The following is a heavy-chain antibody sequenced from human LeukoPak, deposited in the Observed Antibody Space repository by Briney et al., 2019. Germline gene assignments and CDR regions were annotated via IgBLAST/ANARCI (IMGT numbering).Heavy chain of an antibody. CDR3: ATFGRITMVRGVIQPLDV. D-gene: IGHD3-10*01. CDR2: FGPEDGET. CDR1: GYTLTELS. J-gene: IGHJ6*02. V-gene: IGHV1-24*01. Sequence: ASAKVSCKVSGYTLTELSMHWVRQAPGKGLEWMGGFGPEDGETIYAQKFQGRVTMTEDTSTDTAYMELSSLRSEDTAVYYCATFGRITMVRGVIQPLDVWGQGTTVTVSS.